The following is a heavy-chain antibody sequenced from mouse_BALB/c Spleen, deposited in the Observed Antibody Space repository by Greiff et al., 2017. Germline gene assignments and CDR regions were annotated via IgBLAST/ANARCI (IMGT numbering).Heavy chain of an antibody. J-gene: IGHJ2*01. CDR3: ARPIYYGYDGRPFDY. V-gene: IGHV4-1*02. CDR1: GFDFSRYW. D-gene: IGHD2-2*01. Sequence: EVHLVESGGGLVQPGGSLKLSCAASGFDFSRYWLSWVRQAPGKGLEWIGEINPDSSTINYTPSLKDKFIISRDNAKNTLYLQMSKVRSEDTALYYCARPIYYGYDGRPFDYWGQGTTLTVSS. CDR2: INPDSSTI.